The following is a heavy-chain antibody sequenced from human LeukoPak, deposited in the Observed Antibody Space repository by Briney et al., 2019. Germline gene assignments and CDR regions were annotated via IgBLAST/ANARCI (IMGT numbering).Heavy chain of an antibody. J-gene: IGHJ4*02. CDR2: ISNDGSNK. CDR1: GFTFSSFA. V-gene: IGHV3-30-3*01. D-gene: IGHD5-12*01. Sequence: GGSLRLSCAASGFTFSSFAMHWVRQAPGKGLEWMAVISNDGSNKYYADSVKGRFTISRDNSQNTLYLQLNSLRTEDSAVYYCARIRGGYNCFDYWGQGTLVTVSS. CDR3: ARIRGGYNCFDY.